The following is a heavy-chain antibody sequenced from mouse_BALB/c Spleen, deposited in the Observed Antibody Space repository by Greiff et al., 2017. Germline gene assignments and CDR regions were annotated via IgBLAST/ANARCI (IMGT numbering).Heavy chain of an antibody. CDR3: ARNYGSSYGYWYFDV. Sequence: VQLQESGPGLVAPSQSLSITCTVSGFSLTGYGVNWVRQPPGKGLEWLGMIWGDGSTDYNSALKSRLSISKDNSKSQVFLKMNSLQTDDTARYYCARNYGSSYGYWYFDVWGAGTTVTVSS. J-gene: IGHJ1*01. V-gene: IGHV2-6-7*01. D-gene: IGHD1-1*01. CDR2: IWGDGST. CDR1: GFSLTGYG.